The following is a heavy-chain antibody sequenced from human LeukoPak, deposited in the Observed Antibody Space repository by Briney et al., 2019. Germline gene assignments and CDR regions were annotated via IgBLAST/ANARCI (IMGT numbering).Heavy chain of an antibody. CDR3: AKEVGGYYASESPDY. Sequence: GGSLRLSCAASGFTFSSYGMHWVRQAPGKGLEWVTFIRYDGSNKYYADSVKGRFTISRDNSKNTLYLQMNSLRAEDTAVYYCAKEVGGYYASESPDYWGQGTLVTVSS. D-gene: IGHD3-10*01. CDR1: GFTFSSYG. V-gene: IGHV3-30*02. CDR2: IRYDGSNK. J-gene: IGHJ4*02.